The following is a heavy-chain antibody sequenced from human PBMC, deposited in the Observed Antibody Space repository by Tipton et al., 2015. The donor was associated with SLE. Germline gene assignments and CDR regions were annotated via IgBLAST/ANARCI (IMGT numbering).Heavy chain of an antibody. D-gene: IGHD6-13*01. CDR2: IYYSGST. J-gene: IGHJ3*02. V-gene: IGHV4-59*11. CDR1: GGSISGHY. CDR3: ARAGDSRDFDGFDI. Sequence: TLSLTCTVSGGSISGHYWSWIRQPPGKGLEWIGYIYYSGSTNYNPPLKSRVTISVDTSKDQFSLKLSSVTAADTAVYYCARAGDSRDFDGFDIWGQGTMVIVSS.